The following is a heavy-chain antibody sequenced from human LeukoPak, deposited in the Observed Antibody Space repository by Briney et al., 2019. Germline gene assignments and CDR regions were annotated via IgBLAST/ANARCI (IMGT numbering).Heavy chain of an antibody. CDR3: AKGFDLGYYYDSSGYYRDAFDI. J-gene: IGHJ3*02. CDR2: ISWNSGSI. Sequence: GRSLRLSCAASGFTFDDYAMPWVRQAPGKGLEWVSGISWNSGSIGYADSVKGRFTISKDNAKNSLYLQMNSLRAGDTALYYCAKGFDLGYYYDSSGYYRDAFDIWGQGTMVTVSS. V-gene: IGHV3-9*01. CDR1: GFTFDDYA. D-gene: IGHD3-22*01.